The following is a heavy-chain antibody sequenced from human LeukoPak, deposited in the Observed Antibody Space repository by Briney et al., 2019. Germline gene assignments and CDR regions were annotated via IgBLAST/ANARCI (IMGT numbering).Heavy chain of an antibody. CDR2: IIASGGST. CDR1: GFTFSSYA. V-gene: IGHV3-23*01. J-gene: IGHJ4*02. D-gene: IGHD2-2*01. CDR3: AKLIPLVDCSSTSCYGFDS. Sequence: GGSLRLSCAASGFTFSSYAMSWVRQAPGKGLEWVSAIIASGGSTYYADSVKGRFTISRDNSKNTLYLQMNSLRAADTALYYCAKLIPLVDCSSTSCYGFDSWGQGTLVTVSS.